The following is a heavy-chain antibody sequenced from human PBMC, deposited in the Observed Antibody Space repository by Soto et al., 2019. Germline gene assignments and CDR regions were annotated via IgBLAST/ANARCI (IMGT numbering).Heavy chain of an antibody. CDR2: ISYDGSNK. V-gene: IGHV3-30-3*01. J-gene: IGHJ4*02. Sequence: VGSLRLSCAASGFTFSSYAMHWVRQAPGKGLEWVAVISYDGSNKYYADSVKGRFTISRDNSKNTLYLQMNSLRAEDTAVYYCARGYYDSSGPIDYWGQGTLVTVSS. CDR1: GFTFSSYA. D-gene: IGHD3-22*01. CDR3: ARGYYDSSGPIDY.